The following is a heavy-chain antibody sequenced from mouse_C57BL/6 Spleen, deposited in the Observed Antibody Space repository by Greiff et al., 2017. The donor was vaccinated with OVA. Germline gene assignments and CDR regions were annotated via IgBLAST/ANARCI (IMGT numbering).Heavy chain of an antibody. CDR3: ARTVTGTWYFDV. V-gene: IGHV1-82*01. Sequence: LVESGPELVKPGASVKISCKASGYAFSSSWMNWVKQRPGKGLEWIGRIYPGDGDTNYNGKFKGKATLTADKSSSTAYMQLSSLTSEDSAVYFCARTVTGTWYFDVWGTGTTVTVSS. CDR1: GYAFSSSW. CDR2: IYPGDGDT. J-gene: IGHJ1*03. D-gene: IGHD4-1*01.